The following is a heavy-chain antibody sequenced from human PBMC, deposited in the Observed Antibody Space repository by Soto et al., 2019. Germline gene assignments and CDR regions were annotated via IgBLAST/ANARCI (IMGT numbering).Heavy chain of an antibody. CDR2: IKQDGSVK. V-gene: IGHV3-7*01. Sequence: EIQLVESGGNLVQPGGSLRLSCAASGVTFGSYWMSWVRQAPGKGLEWVANIKQDGSVKYYVDSVKGRFTISRDNAKNSLFLQMNGLRAEDTAVYYCAKERVSGGSLDSWGQGTLVTVSS. D-gene: IGHD2-15*01. J-gene: IGHJ4*02. CDR3: AKERVSGGSLDS. CDR1: GVTFGSYW.